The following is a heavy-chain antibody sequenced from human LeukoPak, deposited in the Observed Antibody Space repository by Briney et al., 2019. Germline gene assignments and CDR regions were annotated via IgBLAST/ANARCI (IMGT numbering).Heavy chain of an antibody. CDR1: GFTFSSCW. J-gene: IGHJ6*02. CDR2: IKQDGSET. V-gene: IGHV3-7*01. Sequence: GGSLRLSCAASGFTFSSCWMTWVRQAPGKGPEWVANIKQDGSETYYVDSVKGRFTTSRDNAKNSLYLQMSSLRAEDTAVYYCARDILTGSSLAGLDVWGQGTTVTVSS. CDR3: ARDILTGSSLAGLDV. D-gene: IGHD3-9*01.